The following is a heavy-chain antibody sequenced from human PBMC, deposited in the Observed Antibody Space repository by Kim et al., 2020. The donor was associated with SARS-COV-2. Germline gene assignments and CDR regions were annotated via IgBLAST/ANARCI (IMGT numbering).Heavy chain of an antibody. CDR1: GGSIGSYF. CDR2: IYYTGTT. J-gene: IGHJ6*02. CDR3: ARVVAYHYGMDV. Sequence: SETLSLTCTASGGSIGSYFWNWIRQPPGKGLEWIGYIYYTGTTNYNSSLKSRVIMSVDTSKNQFSLNLSSVTAADTAVYYCARVVAYHYGMDVWGQGTTVTVCS. V-gene: IGHV4-59*01.